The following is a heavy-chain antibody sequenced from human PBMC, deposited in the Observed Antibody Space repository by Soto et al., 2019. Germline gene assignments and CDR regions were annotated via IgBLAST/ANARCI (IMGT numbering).Heavy chain of an antibody. V-gene: IGHV3-9*01. Sequence: EVQLVESGGGLVQPGRSLRLSCGASGFTFDDYAMHWVRQAPGKGLEWVSGISWNSGNIGYADSVKGRFTISRDNAKDSLYLQMNSLRAEYTALYYCAQERMSGGRRFYFDSWGQGTLVTVSS. D-gene: IGHD2-15*01. CDR2: ISWNSGNI. CDR1: GFTFDDYA. CDR3: AQERMSGGRRFYFDS. J-gene: IGHJ4*02.